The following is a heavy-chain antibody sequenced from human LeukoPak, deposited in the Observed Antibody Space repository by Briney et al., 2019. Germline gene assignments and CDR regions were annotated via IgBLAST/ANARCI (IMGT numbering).Heavy chain of an antibody. D-gene: IGHD4-17*01. J-gene: IGHJ3*02. CDR2: IYYSGST. CDR1: GGSISSGNYY. CDR3: ARDGYGDFAGNDAFDI. Sequence: PSETLSLTCAVSGGSISSGNYYWSWIRQHPGKGLEWIGYIYYSGSTYYNPSLKSRVTISVDTSKNQFSLKLSSVTAADTAVYHCARDGYGDFAGNDAFDIWGQGTMVTVSP. V-gene: IGHV4-31*11.